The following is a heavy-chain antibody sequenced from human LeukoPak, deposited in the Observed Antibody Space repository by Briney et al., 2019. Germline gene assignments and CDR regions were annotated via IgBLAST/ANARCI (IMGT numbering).Heavy chain of an antibody. CDR1: GFTFSSYE. D-gene: IGHD2-2*01. Sequence: GGSLRLSCAASGFTFSSYEMNWVRQAPGKGLEWVSSISSSGTYLYYADSVKGRFTISRDNAKNSLSLQMNSLRVEDTAVYYCVRDPSEASHPYYFDYWGQGTLVTVSS. J-gene: IGHJ4*02. V-gene: IGHV3-21*01. CDR2: ISSSGTYL. CDR3: VRDPSEASHPYYFDY.